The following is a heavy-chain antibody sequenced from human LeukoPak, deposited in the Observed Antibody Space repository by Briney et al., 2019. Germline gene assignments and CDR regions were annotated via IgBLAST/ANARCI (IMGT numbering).Heavy chain of an antibody. CDR3: AFWQRGFDVFDV. CDR1: GGPFSGYF. J-gene: IGHJ3*01. V-gene: IGHV4-34*01. CDR2: INHSGST. D-gene: IGHD1-26*01. Sequence: PSETLSLTCAVYGGPFSGYFWSWIRQPPAKGLEWIGEINHSGSTNYNPSLKSRVTISVDRSKNQFSLKLSSVTAADTAVYYCAFWQRGFDVFDVWGQGTMVTVSS.